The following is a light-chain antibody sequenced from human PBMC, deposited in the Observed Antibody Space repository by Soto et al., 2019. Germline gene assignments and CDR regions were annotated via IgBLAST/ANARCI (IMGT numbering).Light chain of an antibody. Sequence: EIVLTQSPGTLSLSPGERATLSCRASQSVSNNYLAWYQQKPGQAPRLLIYDVSNRATGIPARFSGGGSGTDFTLTISSLEPEDFAVYYCQQRSHWPRTLGGGTKVDIK. J-gene: IGKJ4*01. V-gene: IGKV3-11*01. CDR3: QQRSHWPRT. CDR2: DVS. CDR1: QSVSNNY.